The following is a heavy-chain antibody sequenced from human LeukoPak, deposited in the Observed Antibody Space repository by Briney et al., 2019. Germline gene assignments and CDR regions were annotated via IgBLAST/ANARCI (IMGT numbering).Heavy chain of an antibody. D-gene: IGHD3-22*01. CDR2: ISSSSSSYI. CDR1: GFTFSSYS. CDR3: ARDLYYDSSGYALTDAFDI. V-gene: IGHV3-21*01. Sequence: GGSLRLSCAASGFTFSSYSMNWVRQAPGKGLEWVSSISSSSSSYIYYADSVKGRFTISRDNAKNSLYLQMNSLRAEDAAVYYCARDLYYDSSGYALTDAFDIWGQGTMVTVSS. J-gene: IGHJ3*02.